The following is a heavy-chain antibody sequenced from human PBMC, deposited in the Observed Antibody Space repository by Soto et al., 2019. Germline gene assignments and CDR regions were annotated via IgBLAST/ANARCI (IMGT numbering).Heavy chain of an antibody. CDR2: VNHSGST. CDR3: ARGKVWGGYRRYPSLSPFDY. V-gene: IGHV4-34*01. D-gene: IGHD3-16*02. J-gene: IGHJ4*02. Sequence: QVQLQQWGAGLLKPSETLSLTCAVYGGSFSGYYWSWIRQPPGKGLEWIGEVNHSGSTNYNPSLKSRTTISVDTSKNQFALKLSSVTAADTAVYYWARGKVWGGYRRYPSLSPFDYWGQGTLVTVSS. CDR1: GGSFSGYY.